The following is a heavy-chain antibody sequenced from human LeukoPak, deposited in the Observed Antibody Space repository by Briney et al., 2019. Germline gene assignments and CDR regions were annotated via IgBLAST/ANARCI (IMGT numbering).Heavy chain of an antibody. J-gene: IGHJ4*02. V-gene: IGHV3-30*18. CDR1: GFTFSSYG. CDR3: AKEIAAAGTGGFDY. Sequence: GGSLRLSYAASGFTFSSYGMHWVRQAPGKGLDWVAVISNDGSKKYYADSVKGRFTISRDNSKNTLYLQMNSLRAEDTAVYYCAKEIAAAGTGGFDYWGQGTLVTVSS. D-gene: IGHD6-13*01. CDR2: ISNDGSKK.